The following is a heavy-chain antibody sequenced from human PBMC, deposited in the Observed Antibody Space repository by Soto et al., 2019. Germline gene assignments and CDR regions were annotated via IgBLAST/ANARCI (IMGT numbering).Heavy chain of an antibody. Sequence: EVQLVESGVGLVQPGGSLRLSCAASGFTFSSYSMNWVRQAPGKGLEWVSYISSSSSTIYYADSVKGRFTISRDNAKNSLYLQMNSLRDEDTAVYYCARDDALAAGMFYYYYSMDVWGQGTTVTVSS. CDR3: ARDDALAAGMFYYYYSMDV. CDR2: ISSSSSTI. D-gene: IGHD6-13*01. CDR1: GFTFSSYS. V-gene: IGHV3-48*02. J-gene: IGHJ6*02.